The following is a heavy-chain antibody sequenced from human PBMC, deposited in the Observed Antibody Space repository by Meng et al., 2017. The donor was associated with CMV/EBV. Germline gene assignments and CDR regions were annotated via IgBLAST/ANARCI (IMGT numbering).Heavy chain of an antibody. CDR1: ISYA. V-gene: IGHV1-69*01. D-gene: IGHD2-2*01. CDR3: ARDRGIVVVPAAGHLYGMDV. J-gene: IGHJ6*02. Sequence: ISYAISWVRQAPGQGLEWMGGIIPIFGTANYAQKFQGRVMITADESTSTAYMELSSLRSEDTAVYYCARDRGIVVVPAAGHLYGMDVWGQGTTVTVSS. CDR2: IIPIFGTA.